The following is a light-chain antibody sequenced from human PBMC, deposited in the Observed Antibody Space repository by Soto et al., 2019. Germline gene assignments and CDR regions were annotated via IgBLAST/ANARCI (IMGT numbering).Light chain of an antibody. CDR2: DVS. CDR3: QQRFSWPPT. CDR1: QFIGNY. J-gene: IGKJ1*01. V-gene: IGKV3-11*01. Sequence: EIVLTQSPGTLSLSPGQRATLSCRASQFIGNYLAWYQQKPGQAPRVLIYDVSNRATGIPAKFSGSRSATGFTLTISSLEPEDFAVYYCQQRFSWPPTFGQGTKVEVK.